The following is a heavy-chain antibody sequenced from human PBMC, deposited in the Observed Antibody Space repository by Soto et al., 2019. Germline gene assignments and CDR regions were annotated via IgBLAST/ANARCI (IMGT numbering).Heavy chain of an antibody. CDR1: GYTFTSYA. CDR2: INAGNGNT. Sequence: GASVKVSCKASGYTFTSYAMHWVRQAPGQRLEWMGWINAGNGNTKYSQKFQGRVTITRDTSASTAYMELSSLRSEDTAVYYCARGPADAAGIWDYFDYWGQGTLVTVSS. V-gene: IGHV1-3*01. J-gene: IGHJ4*02. D-gene: IGHD6-13*01. CDR3: ARGPADAAGIWDYFDY.